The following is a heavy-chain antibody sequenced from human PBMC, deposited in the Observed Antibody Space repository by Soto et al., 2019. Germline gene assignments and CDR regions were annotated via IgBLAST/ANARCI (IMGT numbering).Heavy chain of an antibody. CDR1: GYSISSSNW. J-gene: IGHJ4*02. V-gene: IGHV4-28*01. D-gene: IGHD5-12*01. Sequence: QVQLQESGPGLVKPSDTLSLTCAVSGYSISSSNWWGWIRQPPGKGLEWIGYIYYSGSTNYNPSPKRRVPMSVDTSKNQFSLKLSSVTAVDTAVYYCARTKDGYNSGFDYWGQGTLDTVSS. CDR2: IYYSGST. CDR3: ARTKDGYNSGFDY.